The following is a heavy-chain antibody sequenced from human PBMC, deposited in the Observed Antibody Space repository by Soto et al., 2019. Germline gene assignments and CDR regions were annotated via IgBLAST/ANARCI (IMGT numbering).Heavy chain of an antibody. D-gene: IGHD6-13*01. V-gene: IGHV3-30*03. CDR3: AYSSTPFDY. CDR2: MSYDESKI. Sequence: GGSLRLSCIASGFSFSSYDMHWVRQAPGKGLEWVAVMSYDESKIFYADSVKGRFTISRDNSKNTLYLQMDSLRAEDTAVYYCAYSSTPFDYWGQGTLVTVSS. CDR1: GFSFSSYD. J-gene: IGHJ4*02.